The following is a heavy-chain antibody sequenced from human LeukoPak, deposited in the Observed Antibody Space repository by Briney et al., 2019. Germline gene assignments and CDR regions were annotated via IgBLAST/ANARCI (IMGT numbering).Heavy chain of an antibody. CDR3: AKSGTYDYVWGSPHFDF. J-gene: IGHJ4*02. D-gene: IGHD3-16*01. V-gene: IGHV3-21*04. CDR1: GFTFSTYS. Sequence: GGSLRLSCTASGFTFSTYSMNWVRQAPGKGLEWVSFISSSSMYIYYADSVKGRFTISRDNAKNSLYLQMNSLRAEDTAIYYCAKSGTYDYVWGSPHFDFWGQGTLVTVSS. CDR2: ISSSSMYI.